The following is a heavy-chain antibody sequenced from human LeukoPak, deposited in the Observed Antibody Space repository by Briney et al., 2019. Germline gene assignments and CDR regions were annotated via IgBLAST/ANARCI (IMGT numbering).Heavy chain of an antibody. CDR1: GFTFSSYW. CDR2: IKQDGSEK. D-gene: IGHD3-10*01. Sequence: GGSLRLSCAASGFTFSSYWMSWVRHAPGKGLEWVANIKQDGSEKYYVDSVKGRFTISRDNAKNSLYLQMNSLRAEDTAVYYCARVLGVSSSIFDYWGQGTLVTVSS. CDR3: ARVLGVSSSIFDY. V-gene: IGHV3-7*01. J-gene: IGHJ4*02.